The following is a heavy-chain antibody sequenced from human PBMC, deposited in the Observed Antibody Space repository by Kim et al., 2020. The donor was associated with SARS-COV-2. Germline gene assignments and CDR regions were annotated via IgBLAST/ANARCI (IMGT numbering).Heavy chain of an antibody. Sequence: GGSLRLSCAASGFTLKDYSMTWVRQAPGKGLEWISVISDKGTDTYYADSVKGRVTISRDISKNTVFLQMNSLRAEDTAVYYCAKGTYGTFYAPTHSWGQGTQVTVSS. V-gene: IGHV3-23*01. CDR1: GFTLKDYS. D-gene: IGHD4-17*01. CDR3: AKGTYGTFYAPTHS. CDR2: ISDKGTDT. J-gene: IGHJ4*02.